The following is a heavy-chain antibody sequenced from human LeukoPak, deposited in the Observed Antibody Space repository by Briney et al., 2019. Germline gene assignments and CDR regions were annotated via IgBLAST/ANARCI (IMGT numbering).Heavy chain of an antibody. CDR3: AKDQDSMVRGIIWMNNWFDP. V-gene: IGHV3-23*01. D-gene: IGHD3-10*01. J-gene: IGHJ5*02. CDR2: LRGSGDTT. CDR1: GFTFSSYA. Sequence: GGSLRLSCAASGFTFSSYAMSWVRQAPGKGLEWVSALRGSGDTTYYADSVNGRFTIPRDNSKNTMYLQMNSLRAEDTAVYYCAKDQDSMVRGIIWMNNWFDPWGQGTLLTLSS.